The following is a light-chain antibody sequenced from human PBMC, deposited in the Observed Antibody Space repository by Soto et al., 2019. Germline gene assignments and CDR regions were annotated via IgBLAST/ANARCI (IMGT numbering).Light chain of an antibody. J-gene: IGLJ1*01. Sequence: QSLLTQPASVSGSPGQSITISCTGTSSDVGGYNYVSWYQHHPGKAPNLIIYDVSNRPSGVSIRFSGSKSDNTASLTISGLQPEDEADYHCSSYTTSNTRQIVFGTGTKATVL. V-gene: IGLV2-14*03. CDR3: SSYTTSNTRQIV. CDR2: DVS. CDR1: SSDVGGYNY.